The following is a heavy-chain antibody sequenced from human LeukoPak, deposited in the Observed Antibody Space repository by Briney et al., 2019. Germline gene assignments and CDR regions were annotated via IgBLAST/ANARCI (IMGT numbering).Heavy chain of an antibody. CDR3: TRRALGGYYYYYMDV. CDR1: GFTFRNYA. V-gene: IGHV3-23*01. CDR2: ISGDGATT. J-gene: IGHJ6*03. Sequence: GGSLRLSCAASGFTFRNYAMTWVRQDPGKGLNWVTGISGDGATTYYADSVKGRFTISRDNSKNTLYLQMNSLRAEDTAAYYCTRRALGGYYYYYMDVWGKGTTVTVSS. D-gene: IGHD3-10*01.